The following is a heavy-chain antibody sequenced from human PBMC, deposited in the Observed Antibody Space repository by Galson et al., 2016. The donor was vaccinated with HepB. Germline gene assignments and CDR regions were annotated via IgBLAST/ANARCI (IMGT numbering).Heavy chain of an antibody. V-gene: IGHV2-5*02. CDR3: AHRSPIFGVVIRGGAFDI. J-gene: IGHJ3*02. CDR1: GFSLSTNGVG. Sequence: PALVKPTQTLTLTCTFSGFSLSTNGVGVGWIRQPPGKALEWLAVIYWDDVSHYNPSLRSRLTITKDTSKNQVVLTMTDMDPVDTATYYCAHRSPIFGVVIRGGAFDIWGQGTLVTVSS. CDR2: IYWDDVS. D-gene: IGHD3-3*01.